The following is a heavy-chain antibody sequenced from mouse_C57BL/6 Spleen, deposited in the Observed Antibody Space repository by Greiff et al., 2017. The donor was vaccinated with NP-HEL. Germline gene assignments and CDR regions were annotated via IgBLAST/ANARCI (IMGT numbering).Heavy chain of an antibody. J-gene: IGHJ3*01. CDR3: ATLDHGIAY. CDR2: IWTGGGT. V-gene: IGHV2-9-1*01. CDR1: GFSLTSYA. Sequence: QVQLQQSGPGLVAPSQSLSITCTVSGFSLTSYAISWVRQPPGKGLEWLGVIWTGGGTNYNSAPKTRLSISKDNSKRTIFLTMNSLATDDTARYYCATLDHGIAYWGQGTLVTVSA.